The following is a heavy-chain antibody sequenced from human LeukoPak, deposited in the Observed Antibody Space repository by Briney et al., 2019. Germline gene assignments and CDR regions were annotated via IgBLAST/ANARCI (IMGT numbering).Heavy chain of an antibody. CDR3: ARVRGYNWNWDYSWYMDV. V-gene: IGHV1-69*05. J-gene: IGHJ6*03. D-gene: IGHD1-7*01. CDR2: FFPIFGTI. Sequence: SVKVSCKASGYTFTSYGISWVRQAPGQGLEWMGGFFPIFGTINYAQKFQGRVTITTDESTSTAYMELSSLRSEDTAVYYCARVRGYNWNWDYSWYMDVWGKGTTVTVSS. CDR1: GYTFTSYG.